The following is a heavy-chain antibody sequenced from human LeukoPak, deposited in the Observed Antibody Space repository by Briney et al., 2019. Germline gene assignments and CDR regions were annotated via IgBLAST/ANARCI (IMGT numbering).Heavy chain of an antibody. CDR1: GVSISSGDYS. J-gene: IGHJ4*02. CDR3: ARDLLWFGEAYFDY. CDR2: IYHSGRT. D-gene: IGHD3-10*01. Sequence: PSETLSLTCAVSGVSISSGDYSWSCIPQPPGKGLEWIGYIYHSGRTYYNPSLKSRVTISIDRSKNQFSLKLSSVTAADTAVYYCARDLLWFGEAYFDYWGQGTLVTVSS. V-gene: IGHV4-30-2*01.